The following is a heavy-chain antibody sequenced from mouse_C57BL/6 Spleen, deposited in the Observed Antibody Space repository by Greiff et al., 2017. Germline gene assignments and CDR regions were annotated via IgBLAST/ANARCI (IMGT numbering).Heavy chain of an antibody. CDR3: TRDYGSSYGAWFAY. D-gene: IGHD1-1*01. Sequence: QVQLKESGAELVRPGASVTLSCKASGYTFTDYEMHWVKQTPVHGLEWIGAIDPETGGTAYNQTFKGKARLTADKASSTAYMELRSLTSEDSAVYYCTRDYGSSYGAWFAYWGQGTLVTVSA. J-gene: IGHJ3*01. CDR2: IDPETGGT. CDR1: GYTFTDYE. V-gene: IGHV1-15*01.